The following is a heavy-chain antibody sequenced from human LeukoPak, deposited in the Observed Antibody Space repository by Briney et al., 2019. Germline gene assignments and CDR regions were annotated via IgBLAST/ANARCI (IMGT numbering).Heavy chain of an antibody. Sequence: PGGSLRLSCAASGFTVDSNYLSWVRQAPGKGLEWVSTIYTGGNTYYAASVKGRFTISRDCSKNTVFLHMNSLRAEDTAMYYCARGDDSGYYDYFDYWGQGALVTVSS. J-gene: IGHJ4*02. D-gene: IGHD3-22*01. CDR2: IYTGGNT. CDR1: GFTVDSNY. CDR3: ARGDDSGYYDYFDY. V-gene: IGHV3-53*01.